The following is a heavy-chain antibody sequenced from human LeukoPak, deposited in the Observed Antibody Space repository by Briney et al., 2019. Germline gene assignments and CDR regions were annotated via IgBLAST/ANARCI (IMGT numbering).Heavy chain of an antibody. V-gene: IGHV2-5*01. Sequence: KVSGPTLANPTQTLTLTCTFSGFSLTTRGGGVGWIRQPPGKALEWLALIFWNDEKRYSPSLQSRLIIIEDTIQNHVALTVTNSDPVDTATYYCAHRSRYSSGWYYFDYWGQGTLVPVSS. J-gene: IGHJ4*02. CDR2: IFWNDEK. D-gene: IGHD6-19*01. CDR3: AHRSRYSSGWYYFDY. CDR1: GFSLTTRGGG.